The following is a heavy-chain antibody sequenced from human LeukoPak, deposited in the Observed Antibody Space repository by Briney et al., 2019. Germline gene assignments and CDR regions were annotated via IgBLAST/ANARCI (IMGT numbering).Heavy chain of an antibody. CDR3: ARESGYYYDSSGYYYGGFDY. V-gene: IGHV1-46*01. D-gene: IGHD3-22*01. CDR2: FNPRGGST. Sequence: GASVKVSCKASGYTFTSYYMHWVRQAPGQGLEWLGLFNPRGGSTSYAQKFQGRVTMTRDMSTSTVYMELSSLRSEDTAVYYCARESGYYYDSSGYYYGGFDYWGQGTLVTVSS. J-gene: IGHJ4*02. CDR1: GYTFTSYY.